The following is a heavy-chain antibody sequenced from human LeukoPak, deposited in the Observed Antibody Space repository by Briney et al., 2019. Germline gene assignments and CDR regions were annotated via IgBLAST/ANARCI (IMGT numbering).Heavy chain of an antibody. V-gene: IGHV1-18*01. CDR2: ISAYNDNT. CDR3: ARGFSPHDAFDI. J-gene: IGHJ3*02. Sequence: ASVKVSCKASGYTFTSYGISWVRQAPGQVLEWMGWISAYNDNTNYAQKLQGRVTMTTDTSTSTAYMELRSLRSDDTAVYYCARGFSPHDAFDIWGQGTMVTVSS. CDR1: GYTFTSYG.